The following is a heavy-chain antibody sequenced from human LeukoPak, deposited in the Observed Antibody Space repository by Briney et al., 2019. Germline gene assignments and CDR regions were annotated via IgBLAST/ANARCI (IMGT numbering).Heavy chain of an antibody. V-gene: IGHV3-23*01. CDR2: ISGSGGST. Sequence: GGSLRLSCAASGFTFSSYAMSWVRQAPGKGLEWVSSISGSGGSTYYADSVKGRFTISRDNSKNTLYLQMNSLRAEDTAVYYCARHVSIAARPDFDYWGQGTLVTVSS. CDR1: GFTFSSYA. D-gene: IGHD6-6*01. CDR3: ARHVSIAARPDFDY. J-gene: IGHJ4*02.